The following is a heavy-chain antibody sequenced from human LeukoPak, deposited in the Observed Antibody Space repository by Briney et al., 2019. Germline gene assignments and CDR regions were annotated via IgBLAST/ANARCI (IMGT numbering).Heavy chain of an antibody. CDR2: IYSTGST. D-gene: IGHD6-19*01. CDR1: GGSISSGGYY. CDR3: ASPQAVAGFDY. V-gene: IGHV4-61*02. J-gene: IGHJ4*02. Sequence: SETQSLTCTVSGGSISSGGYYWSWIRQPAGKGLEYIGRIYSTGSTNYNPSLRSRVTISVDTSKNHFSLKLSSVTAADTAVYYCASPQAVAGFDYWGQGTLVTVSS.